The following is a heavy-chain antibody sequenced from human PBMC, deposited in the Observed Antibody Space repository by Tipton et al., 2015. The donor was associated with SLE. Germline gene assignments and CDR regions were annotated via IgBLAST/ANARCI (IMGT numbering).Heavy chain of an antibody. D-gene: IGHD3-3*01. CDR3: ARKFEYYDFWSGYSLHDAFDI. CDR1: GFTFDDYG. CDR2: INWNGGST. Sequence: SLRLSCAASGFTFDDYGMSWVRQAPGKGLEWVSGINWNGGSTGYADSVKGRFTISRDNAKNSLYLQMNSLRAEDTAVYYCARKFEYYDFWSGYSLHDAFDIWGQGTMVTVSS. V-gene: IGHV3-20*04. J-gene: IGHJ3*02.